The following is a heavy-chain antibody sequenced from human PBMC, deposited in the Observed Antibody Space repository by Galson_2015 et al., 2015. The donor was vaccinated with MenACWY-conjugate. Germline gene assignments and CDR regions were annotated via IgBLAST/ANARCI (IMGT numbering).Heavy chain of an antibody. D-gene: IGHD2-21*01. J-gene: IGHJ3*02. CDR3: ARDQGVAGWALREIVADAFDI. CDR2: INAANGNT. V-gene: IGHV1-3*01. Sequence: SVKVSCKASGFTFSDYALHWVRQAPGQTFEWMGWINAANGNTKYSPNFQGRVSITRDTSASTMSLELSSLRLEDTALYFCARDQGVAGWALREIVADAFDIWGQGTTVTVSS. CDR1: GFTFSDYA.